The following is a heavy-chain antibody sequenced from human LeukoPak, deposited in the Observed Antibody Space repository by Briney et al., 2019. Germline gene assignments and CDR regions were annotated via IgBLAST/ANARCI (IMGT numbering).Heavy chain of an antibody. D-gene: IGHD3-3*01. CDR1: GFTFSSYW. J-gene: IGHJ4*02. V-gene: IGHV3-7*01. CDR3: ARVGFLEWLVYYFDY. Sequence: GGSLRLSCAASGFTFSSYWMSWVRQAPGKGLEWVANIKQDGSEKYYVDSVKGRFTISRDNAKNSLYLQMNSLRAEDTAVYYCARVGFLEWLVYYFDYWGQGTLVTVSS. CDR2: IKQDGSEK.